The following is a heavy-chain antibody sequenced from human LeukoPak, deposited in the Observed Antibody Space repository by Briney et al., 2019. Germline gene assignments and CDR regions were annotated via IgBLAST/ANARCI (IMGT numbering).Heavy chain of an antibody. Sequence: ASVKVSCKVSGYTFTDYYMHWVQQVPGKGLEWMGLVDPEDGETMYTEKFQGRVTITADTSIDTAYMELSSLRSEDTAVYYCATVLAVAGAGYFHHWGQGTLVTVSS. CDR1: GYTFTDYY. J-gene: IGHJ1*01. V-gene: IGHV1-69-2*01. CDR3: ATVLAVAGAGYFHH. CDR2: VDPEDGET. D-gene: IGHD6-19*01.